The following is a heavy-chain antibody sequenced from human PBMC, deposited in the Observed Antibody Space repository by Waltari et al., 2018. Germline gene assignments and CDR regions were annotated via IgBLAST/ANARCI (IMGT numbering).Heavy chain of an antibody. D-gene: IGHD6-19*01. CDR3: ARGAIAVAGTRIFDY. CDR1: GFTFSSYG. CDR2: IWYDGSNK. Sequence: QVQLVESGGGVVQPGRSLSLSCAASGFTFSSYGMHWVRQAPGKGLEWVAVIWYDGSNKYYADSVKGRFTISRDKSKNTLYLQMNSLRAEDTAVYYCARGAIAVAGTRIFDYWGQGTLVTVSS. V-gene: IGHV3-33*01. J-gene: IGHJ4*02.